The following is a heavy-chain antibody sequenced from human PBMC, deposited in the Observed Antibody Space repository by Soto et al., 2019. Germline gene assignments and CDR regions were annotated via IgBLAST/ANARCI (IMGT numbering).Heavy chain of an antibody. CDR2: TTDTDGDR. CDR1: GITFRSRA. J-gene: IGHJ6*02. CDR3: AKDQEDYYDSSGYYYPSGMDV. Sequence: GGSLRLSCVASGITFRSRAMSWVRQAPGEGLEWVSVTTDTDGDRKYADSVRGRFTISRDNSKNTLYLQMNSLRAEDTAVYYCAKDQEDYYDSSGYYYPSGMDVWGQGTTVTVSS. D-gene: IGHD3-22*01. V-gene: IGHV3-23*01.